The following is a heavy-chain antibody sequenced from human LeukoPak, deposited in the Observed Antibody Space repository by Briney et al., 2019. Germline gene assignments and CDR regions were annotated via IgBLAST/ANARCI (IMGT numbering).Heavy chain of an antibody. J-gene: IGHJ4*02. CDR3: ARELAAAGNLDY. Sequence: PGGSLRLSCAASGFTFSSYSMNWVRQAPGKGLEWVSSISSSSSYIYYADSVKGRFTISRDNAKNSLYLQMNSLRAEDTAVYYCARELAAAGNLDYWGQGTLVTVSS. D-gene: IGHD6-13*01. CDR2: ISSSSSYI. CDR1: GFTFSSYS. V-gene: IGHV3-21*01.